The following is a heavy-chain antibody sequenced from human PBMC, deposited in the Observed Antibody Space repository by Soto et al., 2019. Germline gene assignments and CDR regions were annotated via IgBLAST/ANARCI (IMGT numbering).Heavy chain of an antibody. CDR1: GFTFSNYS. D-gene: IGHD2-2*01. CDR2: ISTSGGYI. J-gene: IGHJ5*02. CDR3: ARDLSKYADVNWFDP. Sequence: GGSLRLSCAASGFTFSNYSMNWVRQAPGKGLEWVSSISTSGGYIYYEDSVKGRFTVSRDNAKNSLYLQMNSLRAEDTAVYYCARDLSKYADVNWFDPWGQGTLVTVSA. V-gene: IGHV3-21*01.